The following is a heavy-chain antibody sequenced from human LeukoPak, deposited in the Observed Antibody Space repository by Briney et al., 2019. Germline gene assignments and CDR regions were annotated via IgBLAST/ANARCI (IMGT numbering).Heavy chain of an antibody. CDR3: GRVIAGAIDF. Sequence: ETGGSLRISCAASGFTFGGYSMTWVRQAPGKGLEWVASISLDGSDRFYVCFVKGRFTISRDNADNSLSLQMTSLRAEDSAVYYCGRVIAGAIDFWGQGTLVTVSS. V-gene: IGHV3-7*01. CDR2: ISLDGSDR. CDR1: GFTFGGYS. D-gene: IGHD6-13*01. J-gene: IGHJ4*02.